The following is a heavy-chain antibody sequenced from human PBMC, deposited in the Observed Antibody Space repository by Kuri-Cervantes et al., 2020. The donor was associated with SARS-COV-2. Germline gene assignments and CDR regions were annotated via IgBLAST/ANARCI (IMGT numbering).Heavy chain of an antibody. V-gene: IGHV4-34*01. J-gene: IGHJ6*03. CDR2: INHSGST. D-gene: IGHD3-22*01. Sequence: GSLRLSCAVSDGSFRNYCWSWIRQPPGKGLEWIGEINHSGSTNYNPSLGSRVTMSVDTSKNQFSLVLTSVTAADTAVYYCVGFYYYDSSGVVANYYYMDVWGKGTTVTVSS. CDR3: VGFYYYDSSGVVANYYYMDV. CDR1: DGSFRNYC.